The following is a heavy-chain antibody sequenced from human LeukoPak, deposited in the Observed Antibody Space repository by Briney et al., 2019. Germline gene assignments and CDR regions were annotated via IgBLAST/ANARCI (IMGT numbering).Heavy chain of an antibody. CDR1: GYTFTSYC. D-gene: IGHD4/OR15-4a*01. V-gene: IGHV1-46*01. CDR2: INARGGST. J-gene: IGHJ4*02. Sequence: ASVKVSCKASGYTFTSYCMYWVRQAPGQGLEWMGLINARGGSTTSAQQFQGRVTITRDTSTSTGYMELSSRRSENPAVYYCARVPGPVDDGVVYCFYYCGQGSLVTVSS. CDR3: ARVPGPVDDGVVYCFYY.